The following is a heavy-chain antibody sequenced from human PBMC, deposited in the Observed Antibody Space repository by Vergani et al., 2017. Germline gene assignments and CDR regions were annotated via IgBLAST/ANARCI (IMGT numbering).Heavy chain of an antibody. CDR2: ISGSGSST. V-gene: IGHV3-23*01. J-gene: IGHJ1*01. D-gene: IGHD3-22*01. Sequence: EVQLLESGGGLVQPGGSLRLSCAASGFTFSSYATSWVRQAPGQGLGWVAAISGSGSSTYYSDSVKGRFTISRDNSKNTLCLQMNSLRAEDTAVYYCARSRYYYDRSDWSGYFQHWGQGTLVTVSS. CDR3: ARSRYYYDRSDWSGYFQH. CDR1: GFTFSSYA.